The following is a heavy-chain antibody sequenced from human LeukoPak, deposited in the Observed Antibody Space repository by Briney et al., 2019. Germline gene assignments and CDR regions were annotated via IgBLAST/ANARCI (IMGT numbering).Heavy chain of an antibody. CDR1: GFTFSSYG. CDR2: IRYDGSNK. J-gene: IGHJ4*02. CDR3: AKNRPSNWYGYDFWSGYHDFDY. V-gene: IGHV3-30*02. Sequence: PGGSLRLSCAASGFTFSSYGMHWVRQAPGKGLDWVAFIRYDGSNKYYADSVKGRFTISRDNSKNTLYLQMNSLRAEDTAVYYCAKNRPSNWYGYDFWSGYHDFDYWGQGTLVTVSS. D-gene: IGHD3-3*01.